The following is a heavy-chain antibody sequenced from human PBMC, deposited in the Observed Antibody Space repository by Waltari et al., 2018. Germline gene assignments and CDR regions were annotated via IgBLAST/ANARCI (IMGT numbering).Heavy chain of an antibody. CDR2: IKSKTDGGTT. CDR1: GFTFSNAW. CDR3: TTDNGVVVAADWFDP. J-gene: IGHJ5*02. D-gene: IGHD2-15*01. Sequence: EVQLVESGGGLVKPGGSLRLSCAASGFTFSNAWMSWVRQAPGKGLEWVGRIKSKTDGGTTDYAAPVKGRFTISRDDSNNTLYLQMNSLKTEDTAVYYCTTDNGVVVAADWFDPWGQGTLVTVSS. V-gene: IGHV3-15*01.